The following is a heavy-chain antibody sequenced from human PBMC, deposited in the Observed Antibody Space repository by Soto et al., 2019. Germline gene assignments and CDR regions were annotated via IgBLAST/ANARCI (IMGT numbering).Heavy chain of an antibody. V-gene: IGHV4-59*08. CDR3: ARHIRDATGSYRLDY. CDR2: IYYSGST. D-gene: IGHD3-16*02. Sequence: QVQLQESGPRLVKPSETLSLTCTVSGSSISPYYWSWIRQPPGKGLEWLGYIYYSGSTNYNPSLESRVTISVDTSKNQFSLRLSSVTAADTAVYYCARHIRDATGSYRLDYGGPLTLVTVSS. CDR1: GSSISPYY. J-gene: IGHJ4*02.